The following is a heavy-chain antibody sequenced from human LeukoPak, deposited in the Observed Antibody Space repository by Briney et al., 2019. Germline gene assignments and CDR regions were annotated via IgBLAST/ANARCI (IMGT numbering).Heavy chain of an antibody. V-gene: IGHV1-2*04. Sequence: ASVKVSCKASGYTFTGYYMHWVRQAPGQGLEWMGWINPNSGGTNYAQKFQGWVTMTRDTSISTAYMELSRLRSDATAVYYCARSTLGIVAAPDYWGQGTLVTVSS. CDR2: INPNSGGT. CDR3: ARSTLGIVAAPDY. D-gene: IGHD6-13*01. J-gene: IGHJ4*02. CDR1: GYTFTGYY.